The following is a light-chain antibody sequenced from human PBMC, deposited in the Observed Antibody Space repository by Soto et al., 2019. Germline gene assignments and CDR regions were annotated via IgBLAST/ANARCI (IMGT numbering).Light chain of an antibody. V-gene: IGKV3-11*01. CDR1: QTVSRN. J-gene: IGKJ5*01. CDR3: QQRGEWPPGAT. Sequence: EVVMTQSPATLSVSPGERATLSCRASQTVSRNLAWYQQRPGQAPRLLFYDASNRATGIPARFSGSGSGTDFTLTISSLEPEDFAVYYCQQRGEWPPGATFGQGTRLQ. CDR2: DAS.